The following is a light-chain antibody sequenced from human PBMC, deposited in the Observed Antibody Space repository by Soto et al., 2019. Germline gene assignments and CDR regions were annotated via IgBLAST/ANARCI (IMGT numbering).Light chain of an antibody. CDR3: QQYGSSPYT. Sequence: EIVLTQSPGTLSLSPGERATLSCRASQSVSSSSLAWYQQKPGQAPRLLIYGASSRATGIPDRFSGSGSGTDFTLTISRLGPEDFAVVYCQQYGSSPYTFGQGTKLEIK. J-gene: IGKJ2*01. CDR1: QSVSSSS. CDR2: GAS. V-gene: IGKV3-20*01.